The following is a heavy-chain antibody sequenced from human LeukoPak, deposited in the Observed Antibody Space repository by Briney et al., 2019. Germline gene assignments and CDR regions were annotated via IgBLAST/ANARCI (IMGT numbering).Heavy chain of an antibody. D-gene: IGHD3-10*01. J-gene: IGHJ4*02. CDR1: GFTFSSYA. CDR2: ISASGSST. Sequence: GGSLRLSCAASGFTFSSYAMSWVRQAPGKGLEWVSTISASGSSTYYADSVKGRFTLSRDNSKNTLYLQMNSLRAEDTAVYYCAKSHYYGSGSYDYWGQGTLVTVSS. CDR3: AKSHYYGSGSYDY. V-gene: IGHV3-23*01.